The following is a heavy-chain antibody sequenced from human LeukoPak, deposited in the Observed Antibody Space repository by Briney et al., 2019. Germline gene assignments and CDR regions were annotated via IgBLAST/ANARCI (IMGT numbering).Heavy chain of an antibody. J-gene: IGHJ4*02. D-gene: IGHD2-2*01. Sequence: ASVKVSCKASGYTFTGYYMHWVRQAPGQGLEWMGWINPNSGGTNYAQKFQGRVTMTRDTSISTAYTELSRLRSDDTAVYYCARGFVVVPAALSYWGQGALVTVSS. CDR3: ARGFVVVPAALSY. CDR2: INPNSGGT. V-gene: IGHV1-2*02. CDR1: GYTFTGYY.